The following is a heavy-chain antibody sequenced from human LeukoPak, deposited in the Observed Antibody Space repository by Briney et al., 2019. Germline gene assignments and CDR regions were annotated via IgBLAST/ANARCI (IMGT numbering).Heavy chain of an antibody. V-gene: IGHV4-39*07. CDR3: TRVECIEGCCYTFDY. CDR1: GGSITSRTYY. CDR2: IHYSGST. Sequence: SETLSLTCTVSGGSITSRTYYWGWLRQPLGKGLEWIGSIHYSGSTYYSPSLKSRVTISVDTSKNQFSLMLRSVTAADTADYYCTRVECIEGCCYTFDYWGPGTLAIVSS. D-gene: IGHD2-8*01. J-gene: IGHJ4*02.